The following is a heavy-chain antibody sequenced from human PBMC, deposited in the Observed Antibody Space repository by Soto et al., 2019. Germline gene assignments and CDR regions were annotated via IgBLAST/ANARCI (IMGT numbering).Heavy chain of an antibody. Sequence: SETLSLTCTVSGGSISSGDYYWSWIRQPPGKGLEWIGYIYYSGSTYYNPSLKSRVTISVDTSKNQFSLKLSSVTAADTAVYYCARFFVFCSCGSSYDYFDSWGQRTLVTVSS. J-gene: IGHJ4*02. D-gene: IGHD2-15*01. CDR3: ARFFVFCSCGSSYDYFDS. V-gene: IGHV4-30-4*01. CDR1: GGSISSGDYY. CDR2: IYYSGST.